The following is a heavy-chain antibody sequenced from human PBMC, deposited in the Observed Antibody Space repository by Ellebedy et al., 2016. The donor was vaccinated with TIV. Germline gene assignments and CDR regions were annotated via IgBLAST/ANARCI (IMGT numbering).Heavy chain of an antibody. J-gene: IGHJ4*02. CDR1: GFTFRAYG. Sequence: PGGSLRLSCAASGFTFRAYGMHWVRQAPGKGLEWVAMVWYDGSNKNYADSVKGRFTISRDNAKNSLYLQMSSLRADDTAVYYCVRSDMTTVTYFEYWGLGALVTVSS. CDR2: VWYDGSNK. D-gene: IGHD4-17*01. V-gene: IGHV3-33*03. CDR3: VRSDMTTVTYFEY.